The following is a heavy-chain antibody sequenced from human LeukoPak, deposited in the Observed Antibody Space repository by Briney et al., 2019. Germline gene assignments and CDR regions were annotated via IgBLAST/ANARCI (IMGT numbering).Heavy chain of an antibody. CDR3: ARSNWGPEY. J-gene: IGHJ4*02. Sequence: GGSLRLSCAASGFTFTAYYMSWMRQAPGKGLEWISHISGHGDTIYYADSVKGRFTISRDNAKNSLYLQMNSLRAEDTAVYYCARSNWGPEYWGQGTLVTVSS. V-gene: IGHV3-11*04. CDR2: ISGHGDTI. D-gene: IGHD7-27*01. CDR1: GFTFTAYY.